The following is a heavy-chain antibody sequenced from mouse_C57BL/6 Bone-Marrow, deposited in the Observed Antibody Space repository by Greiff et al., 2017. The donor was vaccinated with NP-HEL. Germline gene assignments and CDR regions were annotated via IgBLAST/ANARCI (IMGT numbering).Heavy chain of an antibody. CDR3: ARDLIYYDPWFAY. D-gene: IGHD2-4*01. V-gene: IGHV5-4*01. CDR2: ISDGGSYT. CDR1: GFTFSSYA. J-gene: IGHJ3*01. Sequence: EVKVVESGGGLVKPGGSLKLSCAASGFTFSSYAMSWVRQTPEKRLEWVATISDGGSYTYYPDNVKGRFTISRDNAKNNLYLQMSHLKSEDTAMYYCARDLIYYDPWFAYWGQGTLVTVSA.